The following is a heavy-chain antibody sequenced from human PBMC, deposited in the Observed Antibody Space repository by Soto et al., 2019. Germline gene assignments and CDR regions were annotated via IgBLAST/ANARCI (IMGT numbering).Heavy chain of an antibody. CDR3: AREAGATVTSKHYFDY. CDR2: INAGNGNT. V-gene: IGHV1-3*01. Sequence: QVQLVQSGAEVKKPGASVKVSCKASGYTFTSYAMHWVRQAPGQRLEWMGWINAGNGNTKYSQKFQGRVTITRDTSASTSYMELSSLRSEDTAVYYCAREAGATVTSKHYFDYWGQGTLVTVSS. CDR1: GYTFTSYA. D-gene: IGHD4-17*01. J-gene: IGHJ4*02.